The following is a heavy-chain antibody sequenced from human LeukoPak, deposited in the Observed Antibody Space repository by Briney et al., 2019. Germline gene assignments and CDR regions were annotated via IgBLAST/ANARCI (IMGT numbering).Heavy chain of an antibody. Sequence: SETLSLTCSVSGGSISTYSWSWIRQPPGKGLEWIGYIYYNGGTNYNPSLKSRVTISVDTSKNQFSLKLTSVTAADTAVYYCASLHYYDSSGYYYPTDYWGQGTLVTVSS. D-gene: IGHD3-22*01. J-gene: IGHJ4*02. CDR1: GGSISTYS. CDR3: ASLHYYDSSGYYYPTDY. V-gene: IGHV4-59*08. CDR2: IYYNGGT.